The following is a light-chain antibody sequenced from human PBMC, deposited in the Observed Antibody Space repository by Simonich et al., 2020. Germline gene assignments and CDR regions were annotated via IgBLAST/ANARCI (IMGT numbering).Light chain of an antibody. CDR2: WAS. J-gene: IGKJ4*01. CDR1: QSVLYSSNNKNY. V-gene: IGKV4-1*01. Sequence: DIVMTQSPDSLAVSLGERATINCKYSQSVLYSSNNKNYLAWYQQKPGPPPKLLIYWASTRESGVPDRFSGSGSGTDFTLTISSLQAEDVAVYYCQQYYSTPPLTFGGGTKVEIK. CDR3: QQYYSTPPLT.